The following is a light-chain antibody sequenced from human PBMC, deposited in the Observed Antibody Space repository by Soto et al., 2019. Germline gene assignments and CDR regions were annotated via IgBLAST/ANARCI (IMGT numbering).Light chain of an antibody. Sequence: QSVLAQPPSASGTPGQRVPISCSGSSSNIGSNTVNWYQQLPGTAPKLLIYSNNQRPSGVPDRFSGSKSGTSASLAISGLQSDDEADYYCAAWDDSLNGYVFGTGTKSPS. CDR3: AAWDDSLNGYV. CDR2: SNN. CDR1: SSNIGSNT. J-gene: IGLJ1*01. V-gene: IGLV1-44*01.